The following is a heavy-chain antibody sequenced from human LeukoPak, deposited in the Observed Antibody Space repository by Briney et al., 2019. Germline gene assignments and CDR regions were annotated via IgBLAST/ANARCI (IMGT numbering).Heavy chain of an antibody. CDR2: IIPIFGTA. D-gene: IGHD2-2*01. CDR1: GGTFSSYA. J-gene: IGHJ6*03. V-gene: IGHV1-69*13. CDR3: ARGALGYCSSTSCLLGYYMDV. Sequence: SVKVSCKASGGTFSSYAISWVRQAPGQGLEWMGGIIPIFGTANYAQKFQGRVTITADESTSTAYMELSSLGSEDTAVYYCARGALGYCSSTSCLLGYYMDVWGKGTTVTVSS.